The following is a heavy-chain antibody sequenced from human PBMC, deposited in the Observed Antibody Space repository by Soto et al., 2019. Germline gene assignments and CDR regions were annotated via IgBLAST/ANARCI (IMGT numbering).Heavy chain of an antibody. V-gene: IGHV1-8*01. CDR2: MNPNSGNT. D-gene: IGHD3-10*01. Sequence: ASVKVSCKASGYTFPSYDINWVRQATGQGLEWMGWMNPNSGNTGYAQKFQGRVNMTRNTSISTAYMELSSLRSEDTAVYYCARDSNPHYYGSGSYYRTPENWFDPWGQGTPVTVSS. CDR1: GYTFPSYD. J-gene: IGHJ5*02. CDR3: ARDSNPHYYGSGSYYRTPENWFDP.